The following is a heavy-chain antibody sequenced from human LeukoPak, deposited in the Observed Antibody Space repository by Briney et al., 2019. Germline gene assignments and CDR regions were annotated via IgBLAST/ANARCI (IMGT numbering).Heavy chain of an antibody. CDR2: ISAYNGNT. J-gene: IGHJ4*02. D-gene: IGHD3-10*01. CDR1: GYTFTSYG. Sequence: EASVKVSCKASGYTFTSYGISWVRQAPGQGLEWMGWISAYNGNTNYAQKLQGRVTMTTDTSTSTAYMELRSPRSDDTAVYYCARDPLLWLGEAIDYWGQGTLVTVSS. V-gene: IGHV1-18*01. CDR3: ARDPLLWLGEAIDY.